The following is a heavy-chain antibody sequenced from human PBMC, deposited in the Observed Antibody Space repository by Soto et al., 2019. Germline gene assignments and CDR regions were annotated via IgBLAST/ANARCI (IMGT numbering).Heavy chain of an antibody. CDR3: ARTYDSNGYANEFDS. V-gene: IGHV4-59*11. D-gene: IGHD3-22*01. Sequence: SVTQCLTCNVADGSSIIHDWSWIRQKPGKGLEWIGYIYDSGITSYNPSLKSRVIMSADTSKNQFSLKLTSVTGADTAVYYCARTYDSNGYANEFDSWGQGILVTVSS. CDR1: DGSSIIHD. CDR2: IYDSGIT. J-gene: IGHJ4*02.